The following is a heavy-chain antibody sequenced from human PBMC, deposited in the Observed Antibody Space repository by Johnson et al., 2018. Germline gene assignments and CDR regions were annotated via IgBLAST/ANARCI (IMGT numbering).Heavy chain of an antibody. CDR2: IWFDGSDK. CDR1: GFTFSNYG. Sequence: VQLVESGGGVVQPGRSLRLSCAASGFTFSNYGMHWVRQAPGKGLEWVAVIWFDGSDKYDADSLKGRFTISRDNSKNTLYLQMNSLRAEDTAVYFCARDYRTIALDIWGQGTMVTVSS. CDR3: ARDYRTIALDI. V-gene: IGHV3-33*01. D-gene: IGHD3-16*02. J-gene: IGHJ3*02.